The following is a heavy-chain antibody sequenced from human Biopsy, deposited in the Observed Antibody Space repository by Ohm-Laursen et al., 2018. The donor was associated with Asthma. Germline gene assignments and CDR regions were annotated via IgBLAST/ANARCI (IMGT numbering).Heavy chain of an antibody. CDR2: ISYTGTT. CDR3: ARERMFFYDSSGYGAFDI. CDR1: GDSSNSGGYS. D-gene: IGHD3-22*01. Sequence: TLSLTCTVSGDSSNSGGYSWTWIRQLPGEGLEWIGYISYTGTTYYNPSLKSRISMTVDTSKIQFSLKLSSVTAADTAIYYCARERMFFYDSSGYGAFDIWGQGTLVTVSS. J-gene: IGHJ3*02. V-gene: IGHV4-31*03.